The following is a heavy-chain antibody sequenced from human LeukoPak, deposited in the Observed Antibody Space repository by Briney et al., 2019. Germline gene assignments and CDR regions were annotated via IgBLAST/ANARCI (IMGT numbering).Heavy chain of an antibody. CDR1: GFTFSSYG. V-gene: IGHV3-30*02. D-gene: IGHD3-3*01. J-gene: IGHJ4*02. CDR3: AKAEGDFWSGYPDIYFDY. Sequence: GGSLRLSCAASGFTFSSYGMHWVRQAPGKGLEWVAFIRYDGSNKYYADSVKGRFTISRDNSKNTLYLQMNSLRAEDTAVYYCAKAEGDFWSGYPDIYFDYWGQGTLVTVSS. CDR2: IRYDGSNK.